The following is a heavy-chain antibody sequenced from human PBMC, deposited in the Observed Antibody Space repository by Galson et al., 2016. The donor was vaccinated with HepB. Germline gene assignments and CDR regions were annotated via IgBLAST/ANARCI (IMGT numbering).Heavy chain of an antibody. J-gene: IGHJ1*01. D-gene: IGHD3-16*01. V-gene: IGHV3-7*03. CDR3: ASNTWG. CDR1: GSTFSRYW. CDR2: IKQDGSEK. Sequence: SLRLSCAASGSTFSRYWMSWVRQAPGKGLEWVANIKQDGSEKYYIDSVKGRFTISRDNAKTSLYLEMNSLRVEDTAVYFCASNTWGWGQVTLVTVSS.